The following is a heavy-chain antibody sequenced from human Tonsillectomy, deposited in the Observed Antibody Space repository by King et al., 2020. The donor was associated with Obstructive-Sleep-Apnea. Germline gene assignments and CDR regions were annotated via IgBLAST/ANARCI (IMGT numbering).Heavy chain of an antibody. D-gene: IGHD3-22*01. CDR1: GYTLTAAY. CDR2: IYPNTGGT. J-gene: IGHJ4*02. CDR3: ARGDYYDSSGYLDY. V-gene: IGHV1-2*02. Sequence: QLVQSGAEVKKPGASVKVSCKASGYTLTAAYMHWVRQAPGQGLEWMGWIYPNTGGTNYAQKFQGRVTMTRDTSISTAYMDLSRLRSDDTAVYYCARGDYYDSSGYLDYWGQGTLVTVSS.